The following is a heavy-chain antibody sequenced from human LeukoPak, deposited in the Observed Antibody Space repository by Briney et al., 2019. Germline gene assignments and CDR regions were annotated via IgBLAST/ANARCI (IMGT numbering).Heavy chain of an antibody. V-gene: IGHV4-30-2*01. J-gene: IGHJ4*02. CDR3: ARSGYSYGYAFDY. D-gene: IGHD5-18*01. Sequence: TLSLTCAVSGGSISSGGYSWSWIRQPPGKGLEWIGYIYHSGSTYYNPSLKSRVTISVDRSKNQFSLKLSSVTAADTAVYYCARSGYSYGYAFDYWGQGTLVTVSS. CDR1: GGSISSGGYS. CDR2: IYHSGST.